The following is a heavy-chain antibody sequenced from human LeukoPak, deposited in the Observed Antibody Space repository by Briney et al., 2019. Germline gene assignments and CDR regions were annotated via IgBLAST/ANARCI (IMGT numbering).Heavy chain of an antibody. CDR1: GASISSYY. D-gene: IGHD3-22*01. V-gene: IGHV4-59*01. CDR2: IYYSGIT. Sequence: SETLSLTCTVSGASISSYYWGWLRQPPGKGLEWIGFIYYSGITNYNPSLKSRVTISVDMSKNRFSLKLTSVTAADTAVYYCARLRALSYYDSSGDFYYFEYWGQGALVTVSS. J-gene: IGHJ4*02. CDR3: ARLRALSYYDSSGDFYYFEY.